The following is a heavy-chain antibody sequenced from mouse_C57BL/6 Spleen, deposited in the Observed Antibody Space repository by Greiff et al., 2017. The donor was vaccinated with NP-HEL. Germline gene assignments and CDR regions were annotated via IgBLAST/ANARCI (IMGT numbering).Heavy chain of an antibody. CDR2: IYPGDGDT. V-gene: IGHV1-82*01. CDR1: GYAFSSSW. D-gene: IGHD2-2*01. Sequence: QVQLQQSGPELVKPGASVKISCKASGYAFSSSWMNWVKQRPGKGLEWIGRIYPGDGDTNYNGKFKGKATLTADKSSSTAYMQLSSLTSEDSAVYFCARSMGMVTTAYWGQGTLVTVSA. J-gene: IGHJ3*01. CDR3: ARSMGMVTTAY.